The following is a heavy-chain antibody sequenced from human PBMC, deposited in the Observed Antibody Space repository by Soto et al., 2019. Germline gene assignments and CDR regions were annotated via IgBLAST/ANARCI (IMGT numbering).Heavy chain of an antibody. J-gene: IGHJ4*02. CDR1: GYTFTTYG. CDR2: ISAFSGDT. CDR3: VRGVEVGGCVFLGF. Sequence: ASVKVSCKASGYTFTTYGISWVRQAPGQGLEWMGWISAFSGDTHFAQNFQGRVTLTRDTSTSTAYMELRSLGSDDTAVYYCVRGVEVGGCVFLGFWGQGTLVTVSS. D-gene: IGHD2-15*01. V-gene: IGHV1-18*01.